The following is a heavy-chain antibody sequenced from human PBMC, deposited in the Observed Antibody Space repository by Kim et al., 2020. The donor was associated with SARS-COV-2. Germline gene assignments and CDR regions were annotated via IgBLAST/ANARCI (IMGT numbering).Heavy chain of an antibody. D-gene: IGHD6-13*01. CDR3: AKDLSSWYFGATFDY. Sequence: DSVKGRFTISRDNSKNTLYLQMNSLRAEDTAVYYCAKDLSSWYFGATFDYWGQGTLVTVSS. J-gene: IGHJ4*02. V-gene: IGHV3-23*01.